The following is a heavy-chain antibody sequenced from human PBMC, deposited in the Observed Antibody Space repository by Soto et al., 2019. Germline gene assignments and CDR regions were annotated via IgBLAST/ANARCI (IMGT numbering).Heavy chain of an antibody. D-gene: IGHD2-15*01. V-gene: IGHV1-69*05. J-gene: IGHJ5*02. CDR3: ARGIATGQLDP. Sequence: SVKVSCKASGGTFSSYAISWVRQAPGQGLEWMGGIIPIFGTAKSSQKFQDRVIITRDTSASTAYMDLSSLRSEDTAVYYCARGIATGQLDPWGQGTLVTVSS. CDR2: IIPIFGTA. CDR1: GGTFSSYA.